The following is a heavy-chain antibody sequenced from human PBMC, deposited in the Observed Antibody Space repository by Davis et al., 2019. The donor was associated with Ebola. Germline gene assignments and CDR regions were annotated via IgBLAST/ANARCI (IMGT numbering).Heavy chain of an antibody. D-gene: IGHD2-8*01. CDR2: LYPADSKT. J-gene: IGHJ4*02. Sequence: GESLKTSCKGSGYSFTYNWIGWVRQMPGRGLEWMGVLYPADSKTIYSPSFQGRVTIPPDQSTSAASLPWSSLKASDTASYYCARGDSNGHFFFDHWGQGTLVTVSS. V-gene: IGHV5-51*01. CDR3: ARGDSNGHFFFDH. CDR1: GYSFTYNW.